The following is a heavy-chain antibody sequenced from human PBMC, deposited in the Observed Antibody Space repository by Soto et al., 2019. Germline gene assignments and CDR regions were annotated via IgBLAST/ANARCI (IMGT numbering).Heavy chain of an antibody. J-gene: IGHJ4*02. CDR3: ASRKYRSSWDALWY. D-gene: IGHD6-13*01. Sequence: QVQLVQSGAEVKKPGASVKVSCKASGYTFTSYAMHWVRQAPGQRLEWMGWINAGNGNTKYSQKCQGRVTITRDTSASTAYMELSSLRSEDTAVYYCASRKYRSSWDALWYWGQGTLVTVSS. V-gene: IGHV1-3*01. CDR2: INAGNGNT. CDR1: GYTFTSYA.